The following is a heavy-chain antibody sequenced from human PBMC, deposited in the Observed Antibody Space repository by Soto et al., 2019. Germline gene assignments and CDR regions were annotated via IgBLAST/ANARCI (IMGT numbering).Heavy chain of an antibody. CDR1: GYTFTGYY. CDR2: INPNSGGT. J-gene: IGHJ6*02. D-gene: IGHD4-4*01. CDR3: ASGTDHSNKGGGGYYYGMDV. V-gene: IGHV1-2*02. Sequence: ASVKVSCKASGYTFTGYYVHWVRQAPGQGLEWMGWINPNSGGTNYAQKFQGRVTMTRDTSISTAYMELSRLRSDDTAVYYCASGTDHSNKGGGGYYYGMDVWGQGTTVTVSS.